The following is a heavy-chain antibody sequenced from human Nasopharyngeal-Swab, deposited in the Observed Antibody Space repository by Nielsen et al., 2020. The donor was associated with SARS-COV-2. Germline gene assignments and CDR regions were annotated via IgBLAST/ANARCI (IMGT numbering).Heavy chain of an antibody. Sequence: GGSLRLSCAASGFTFRSYGMHWVRQAPGKGLEWVAVIWYDGSNKYYADSVKGRFTISRDNSKNTLYLQMNSLRAEDTAVYYCARDPYDSSGYFDYWGQGTLVTVSS. CDR1: GFTFRSYG. CDR3: ARDPYDSSGYFDY. CDR2: IWYDGSNK. V-gene: IGHV3-33*01. J-gene: IGHJ4*02. D-gene: IGHD3-22*01.